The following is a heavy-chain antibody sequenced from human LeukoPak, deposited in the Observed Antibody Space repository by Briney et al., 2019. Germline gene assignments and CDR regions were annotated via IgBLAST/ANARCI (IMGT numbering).Heavy chain of an antibody. J-gene: IGHJ5*02. D-gene: IGHD3-3*01. CDR2: IKQDGSEK. V-gene: IGHV3-7*01. CDR1: GFTFSSYW. Sequence: GGSLRLSCAASGFTFSSYWMSWVRQAPGKGLEWVANIKQDGSEKYYVDSVKGRFTISRDNAKNSLYLQMNSLRDEDTAVYYCARALYYDFWSGYYTHRNWFDPWGQGTLVTVSS. CDR3: ARALYYDFWSGYYTHRNWFDP.